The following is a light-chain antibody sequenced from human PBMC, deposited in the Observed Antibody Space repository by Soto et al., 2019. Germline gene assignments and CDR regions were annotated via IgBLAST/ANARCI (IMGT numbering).Light chain of an antibody. J-gene: IGKJ1*01. V-gene: IGKV3-20*01. CDR3: QQYDISPWT. Sequence: EILMTQSAATLSVSPGERATVSCRASQSVSSNFLAWYQQKPGQPPRLLIYDSSTRATGFPDRFSGSGSGTDFTLTIIRLEPEDFAVYYCQQYDISPWTFGQRTKVDIK. CDR2: DSS. CDR1: QSVSSNF.